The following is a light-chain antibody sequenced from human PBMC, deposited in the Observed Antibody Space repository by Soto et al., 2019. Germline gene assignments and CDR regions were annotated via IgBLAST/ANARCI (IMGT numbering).Light chain of an antibody. Sequence: EIVLTQSPGTLSLSPVERATRSCRASQSVSSDSVAWYQQKPGQAPRLLIFGASRRATDIPDRFSGGGSGTDFTLTISRLEPEDFAVYYCQQYGTSPPWTFGQGTKVDIK. CDR2: GAS. CDR3: QQYGTSPPWT. CDR1: QSVSSDS. V-gene: IGKV3-20*01. J-gene: IGKJ1*01.